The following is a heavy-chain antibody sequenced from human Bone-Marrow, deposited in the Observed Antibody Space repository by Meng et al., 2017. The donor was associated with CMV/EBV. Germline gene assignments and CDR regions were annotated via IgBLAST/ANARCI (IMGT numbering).Heavy chain of an antibody. J-gene: IGHJ4*02. CDR3: ARDSAGGFDY. Sequence: GESLKISCAASGFTFSDYYMSWIRQAPGKGLEWVSYISSSGSTIYYAGTVKGRFTISRDNAKNSLYLQMNSLRAEDTAVYYCARDSAGGFDYWGQGTLVTVSS. D-gene: IGHD3-10*01. CDR2: ISSSGSTI. CDR1: GFTFSDYY. V-gene: IGHV3-11*01.